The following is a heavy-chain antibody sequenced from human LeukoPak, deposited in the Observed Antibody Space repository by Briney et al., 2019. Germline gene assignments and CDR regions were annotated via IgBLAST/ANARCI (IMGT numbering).Heavy chain of an antibody. J-gene: IGHJ6*02. CDR2: MNPNSGNT. Sequence: ASVTVSCKASGYTFTSYDINWVRQAPGQGLEWMGWMNPNSGNTGYAQKFQGRVTMTRNTSISTAYMELSSLRSEDTAVYYCASWDCSGGSCYSYYYYGMDVWGQGTTVTVSS. D-gene: IGHD2-15*01. CDR1: GYTFTSYD. V-gene: IGHV1-8*01. CDR3: ASWDCSGGSCYSYYYYGMDV.